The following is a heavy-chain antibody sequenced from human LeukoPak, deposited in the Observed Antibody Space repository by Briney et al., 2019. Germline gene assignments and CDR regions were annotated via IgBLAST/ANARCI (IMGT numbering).Heavy chain of an antibody. CDR3: ATSRGTVTTSTWPY. J-gene: IGHJ4*02. D-gene: IGHD4-17*01. V-gene: IGHV1-69*05. Sequence: ASVKVSCKASGGTFSSYAISWVRQAPGQGREWMGRIIPIFGTANYAQKFQGRVTITTDESTSTAYMELSSLRSEDTAVYYCATSRGTVTTSTWPYLGQGTLVTVST. CDR1: GGTFSSYA. CDR2: IIPIFGTA.